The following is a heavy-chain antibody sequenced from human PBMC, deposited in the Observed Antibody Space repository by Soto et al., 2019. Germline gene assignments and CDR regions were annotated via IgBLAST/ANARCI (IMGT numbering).Heavy chain of an antibody. V-gene: IGHV4-39*01. D-gene: IGHD3-3*01. CDR2: IYYSGST. CDR1: GGSISSSSYY. Sequence: TLSLTCTVSGGSISSSSYYWGWIRQPPGKGLEWIGSIYYSGSTYYNPSLKSRVTISVDTSKNQFSLKLSSVTAADTAVYYCARHVLRFLEWSENWFDPWGQGTLVTVSS. J-gene: IGHJ5*02. CDR3: ARHVLRFLEWSENWFDP.